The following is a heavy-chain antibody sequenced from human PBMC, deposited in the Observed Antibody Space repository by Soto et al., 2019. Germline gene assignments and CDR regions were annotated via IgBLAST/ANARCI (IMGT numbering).Heavy chain of an antibody. CDR1: GFTFSTFA. V-gene: IGHV3-23*01. J-gene: IGHJ4*02. CDR2: ITGGSGFT. CDR3: AKSGPTNYLDF. D-gene: IGHD1-26*01. Sequence: QTGGSLRLSCAASGFTFSTFAMNWVRQAPGKGLEWVSGITGGSGFTFYADSVKGRFTISRDDSENTLFLQMSSLRAEDTAKYYCAKSGPTNYLDFGAQETLSPSPQ.